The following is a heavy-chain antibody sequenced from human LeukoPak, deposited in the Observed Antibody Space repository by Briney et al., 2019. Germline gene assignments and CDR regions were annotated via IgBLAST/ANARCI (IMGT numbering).Heavy chain of an antibody. Sequence: SETLSLTCTVSGGSISSSSYPWSWIRQHPGKGLEWIGYIYYSGSTYYNPSLKSRVTISVDTSKNQFSLKLSSVTAADTAVYYCARESRRGYTDYWGQGTLVTVSS. V-gene: IGHV4-31*03. CDR1: GGSISSSSYP. CDR3: ARESRRGYTDY. D-gene: IGHD5-12*01. CDR2: IYYSGST. J-gene: IGHJ4*02.